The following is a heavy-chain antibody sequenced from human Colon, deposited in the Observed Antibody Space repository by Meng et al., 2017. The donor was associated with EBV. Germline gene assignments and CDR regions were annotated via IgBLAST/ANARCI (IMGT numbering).Heavy chain of an antibody. Sequence: LQKFDTVLLNLPESQSMYLCVNAGGFSGYAGGWVRQPPGKGMEWIGEVSHPGSANYNPSLKSRVTISVDASEKQFSLRLTSVTAADSAVYYCARVPTTGYKDHWGQGTLVTVSS. V-gene: IGHV4-34*01. CDR3: ARVPTTGYKDH. CDR1: AGGFSGYA. J-gene: IGHJ4*02. CDR2: VSHPGSA. D-gene: IGHD3-9*01.